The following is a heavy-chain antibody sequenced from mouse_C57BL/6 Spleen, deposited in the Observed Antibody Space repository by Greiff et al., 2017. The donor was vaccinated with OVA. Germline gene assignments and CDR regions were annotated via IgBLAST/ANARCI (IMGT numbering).Heavy chain of an antibody. Sequence: EVKLVESGGGLVKPGGSLKLSCAASGFTFSSYAMSWVRQTPEKRLEWVATISDGGSYTYYPDNVKGRFPISRGNAKNNLYLQMRHLQSEDTAIYYCARDASSCYSFDYWGQGTTLTVSS. V-gene: IGHV5-4*01. CDR2: ISDGGSYT. CDR3: ARDASSCYSFDY. J-gene: IGHJ2*01. CDR1: GFTFSSYA. D-gene: IGHD3-2*02.